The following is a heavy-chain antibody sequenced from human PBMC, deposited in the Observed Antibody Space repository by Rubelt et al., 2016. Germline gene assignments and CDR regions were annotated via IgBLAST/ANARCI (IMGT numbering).Heavy chain of an antibody. Sequence: EVQLVESGGGLVQPGGSLRLSCAASGFTFSSYSMNWVRQAPGKGLEWVSYISSSSSTIYYADSVKGRFTISRDNAKNSLYRQMNSLRAEDTALYYCAGGTVTTDYWGQGTLVTVSS. CDR1: GFTFSSYS. CDR2: ISSSSSTI. V-gene: IGHV3-48*04. J-gene: IGHJ4*02. D-gene: IGHD4-17*01. CDR3: AGGTVTTDY.